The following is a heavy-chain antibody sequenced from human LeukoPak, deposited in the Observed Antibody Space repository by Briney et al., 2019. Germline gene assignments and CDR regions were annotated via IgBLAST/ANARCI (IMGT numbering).Heavy chain of an antibody. CDR3: ARGGSSYGRFDY. CDR2: INQDGSEK. V-gene: IGHV3-7*01. D-gene: IGHD1-26*01. Sequence: GGSLRLSCAASGFTFSSYWMSWVRQAPGKGLEWVANINQDGSEKYYVDSVKGRFTISRDNAKNSLYLQMSSLRAEDTAVFYCARGGSSYGRFDYWGQGTLVTVSS. J-gene: IGHJ4*02. CDR1: GFTFSSYW.